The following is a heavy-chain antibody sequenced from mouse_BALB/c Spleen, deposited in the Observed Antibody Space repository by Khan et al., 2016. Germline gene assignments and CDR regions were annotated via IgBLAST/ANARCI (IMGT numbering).Heavy chain of an antibody. D-gene: IGHD2-14*01. J-gene: IGHJ4*01. CDR1: GYTFSTYY. CDR3: ARARGDYRGFYAMDY. CDR2: IYPGNVNP. V-gene: IGHV1S56*01. Sequence: QVQLQQSGPELVKPGASVRISCKASGYTFSTYYMHWVKQRPGQGLEWIGWIYPGNVNPKYNEKFKGKATLTADKSYSTAYMQLSSLTSDDSAVFFCARARGDYRGFYAMDYWGQGTSVTVSS.